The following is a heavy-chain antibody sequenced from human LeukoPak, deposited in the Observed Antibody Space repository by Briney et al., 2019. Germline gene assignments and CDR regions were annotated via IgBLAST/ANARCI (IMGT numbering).Heavy chain of an antibody. J-gene: IGHJ4*02. V-gene: IGHV4-4*07. CDR1: AGSISNYY. D-gene: IGHD6-13*01. CDR3: ARDVVAAAGTWDY. CDR2: IYTSGST. Sequence: SETLSVTCTVSAGSISNYYWSWIRQPAGQGLEWFGRIYTSGSTNINPSLKSRLTMSVDTSKNQFSLKLGSVTAADTAVYYCARDVVAAAGTWDYWGQGTLVTVSS.